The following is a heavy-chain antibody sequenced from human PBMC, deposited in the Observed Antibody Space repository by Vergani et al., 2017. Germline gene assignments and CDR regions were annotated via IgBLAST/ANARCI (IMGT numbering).Heavy chain of an antibody. Sequence: QLQLQESGPGLVKPSETLSLTCTVSGASITYGAFYWGWIRQSPGKGLEWFGCIYYSEHKSYNPSLDSRVTLSIDTTKNQFYLKLKSVTAAGTAVYYCASARGAYWSSTSCPFDYWGQGTLVTVSA. CDR3: ASARGAYWSSTSCPFDY. J-gene: IGHJ4*02. D-gene: IGHD2-2*01. CDR2: IYYSEHK. CDR1: GASITYGAFY. V-gene: IGHV4-39*01.